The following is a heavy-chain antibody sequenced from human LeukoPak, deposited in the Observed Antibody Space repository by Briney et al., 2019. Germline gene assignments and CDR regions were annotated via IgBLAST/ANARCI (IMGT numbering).Heavy chain of an antibody. CDR1: GGSFSGYY. CDR2: INHSGNT. Sequence: SETLSLTCAVYGGSFSGYYWSWIRQPPGKGLEWIGEINHSGNTNYNPSLKSRVTISVDTSKNQFSLKLSSVTAADTAVYYCARVNLITMIVVPQRPRSWFDPWGQGTLVTVSS. J-gene: IGHJ5*02. D-gene: IGHD3-22*01. CDR3: ARVNLITMIVVPQRPRSWFDP. V-gene: IGHV4-34*01.